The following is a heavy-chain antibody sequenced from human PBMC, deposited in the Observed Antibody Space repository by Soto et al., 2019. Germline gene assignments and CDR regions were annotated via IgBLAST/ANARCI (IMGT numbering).Heavy chain of an antibody. CDR2: IKRKTDGGKT. CDR3: TTDFYCGGNCPLNIDAFDI. V-gene: IGHV3-15*01. D-gene: IGHD2-21*02. CDR1: GFTFGSYG. Sequence: GGSLRLSCAGSGFTFGSYGMHWVRQAPGKGLEWVGRIKRKTDGGKTDSPAPVKGKLTIQRNNSKNPLYFKMNSLKTGDTAVYYCTTDFYCGGNCPLNIDAFDIWAQGTMVTVSS. J-gene: IGHJ3*02.